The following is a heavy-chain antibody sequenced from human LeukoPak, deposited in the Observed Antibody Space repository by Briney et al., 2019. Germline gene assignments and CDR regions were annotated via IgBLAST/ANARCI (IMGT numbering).Heavy chain of an antibody. D-gene: IGHD2-15*01. CDR3: ARDGDINSWFSVLDH. CDR2: ISSSGDYT. CDR1: GFTFRTYS. J-gene: IGHJ4*02. V-gene: IGHV3-21*01. Sequence: PGGSLRLSCAASGFTFRTYSMNWVRQAPGKGLEWVSSISSSGDYTYYADSVKGRFTLSRDNAKNSLHLQMNSLRAEDTALYYCARDGDINSWFSVLDHWGQGSLVTVSS.